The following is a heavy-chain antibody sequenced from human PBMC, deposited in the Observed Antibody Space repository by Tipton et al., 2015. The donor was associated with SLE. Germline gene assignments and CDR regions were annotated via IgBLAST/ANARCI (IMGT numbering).Heavy chain of an antibody. CDR1: GASIGSGGYS. Sequence: TLFLTCAVSGASIGSGGYSWNSLRQPPGKCLQWIGYIFHSGITYYNPSLKCRVTISVDRSRNHFSLWLNSVNAADTAVYYCATELFRGYTSGWGPDYWGQGTLVAISS. D-gene: IGHD6-19*01. CDR3: ATELFRGYTSGWGPDY. J-gene: IGHJ4*02. V-gene: IGHV4-30-2*01. CDR2: IFHSGIT.